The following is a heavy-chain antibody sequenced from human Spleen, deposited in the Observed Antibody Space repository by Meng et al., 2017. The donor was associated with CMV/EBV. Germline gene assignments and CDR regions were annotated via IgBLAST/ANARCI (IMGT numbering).Heavy chain of an antibody. D-gene: IGHD3-10*01. Sequence: QVQAAGSGPGLRKPSPLLPLPCLVSGGSISSGSYYWSWIRQPAGKGLEWIGSIYYSGSTYYNPSLKSRVTISVDTSKNQFSLKLSSVTAADTAVYYCASTLPKPHHYGSGGLDYWGQGTLVTVSS. J-gene: IGHJ4*02. CDR1: GGSISSGSYY. CDR3: ASTLPKPHHYGSGGLDY. V-gene: IGHV4-61*02. CDR2: IYYSGST.